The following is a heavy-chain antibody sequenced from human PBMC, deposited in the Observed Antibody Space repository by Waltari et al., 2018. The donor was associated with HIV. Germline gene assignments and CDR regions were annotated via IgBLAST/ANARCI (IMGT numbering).Heavy chain of an antibody. CDR1: GGSISSYY. CDR2: IYYSGST. J-gene: IGHJ6*02. Sequence: QVQLQESGPGLVKPSETLSLTCTVSGGSISSYYWSWIRQPPGKGLEWIGYIYYSGSTNYNPSLKSRVTISVDTSKNQFSLKLRSVTAADTAVYYCARGGLESSGWLYYYYGMDVWGQGTTVTVSS. V-gene: IGHV4-59*01. CDR3: ARGGLESSGWLYYYYGMDV. D-gene: IGHD6-19*01.